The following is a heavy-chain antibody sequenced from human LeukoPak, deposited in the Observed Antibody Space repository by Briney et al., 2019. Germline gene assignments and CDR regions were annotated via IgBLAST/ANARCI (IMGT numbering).Heavy chain of an antibody. CDR3: ARDHYYDSSGYDDSFDI. CDR1: EFSFCSNY. V-gene: IGHV4-34*01. CDR2: INHSGST. Sequence: GSLRLSCAASEFSFCSNYMTWVRQPPGKGLEWIGEINHSGSTNYNPSLKSRVTISVDTSKNQFSLKLSSVTAADTAVYYCARDHYYDSSGYDDSFDIWGQGTMVTVSS. J-gene: IGHJ3*02. D-gene: IGHD3-22*01.